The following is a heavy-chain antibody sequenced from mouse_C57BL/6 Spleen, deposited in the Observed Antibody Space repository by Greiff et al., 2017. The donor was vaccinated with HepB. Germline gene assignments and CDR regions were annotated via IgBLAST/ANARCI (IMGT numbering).Heavy chain of an antibody. CDR3: ARWGLPYAMDY. D-gene: IGHD2-4*01. Sequence: VQLQQPGAELVRPGSSVKLSCKASGYTFTSYWMHWVKQRPIQGLEWIGNIDPSDSETHYNQKFKDKATLTVDKSSSTAYMQLSSLTSEDSAVYYCARWGLPYAMDYWGQGTSVTVSS. CDR1: GYTFTSYW. J-gene: IGHJ4*01. V-gene: IGHV1-52*01. CDR2: IDPSDSET.